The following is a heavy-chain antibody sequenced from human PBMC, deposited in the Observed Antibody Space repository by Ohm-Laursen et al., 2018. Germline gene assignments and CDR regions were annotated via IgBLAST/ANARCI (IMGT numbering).Heavy chain of an antibody. V-gene: IGHV2-26*01. Sequence: PTQTLTLTCTVSGFSLSNARMGVSWIRQPPGKALEWLAHIFSNDEKSYSTSLKSRLTISKGTSKSQVVLTMTNMDPVDTATYYCVQRVSPGPFNFWGQGSLVTVSS. J-gene: IGHJ4*02. CDR1: GFSLSNARMG. CDR3: VQRVSPGPFNF. D-gene: IGHD5-24*01. CDR2: IFSNDEK.